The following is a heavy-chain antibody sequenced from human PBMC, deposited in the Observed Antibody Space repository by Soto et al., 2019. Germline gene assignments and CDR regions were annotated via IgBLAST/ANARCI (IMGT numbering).Heavy chain of an antibody. J-gene: IGHJ4*02. CDR3: ARGRSSIL. CDR2: SHYSGST. Sequence: QVQLQESGPGLVRPSGTLSLTCTVSGDSISDYYWNWIRQPPGKGLEWIGYSHYSGSTSYNSSLKSRVNMSVDASKNQFSLKLSSLTAADTAVYYCARGRSSILWGQGTLVTVSS. CDR1: GDSISDYY. D-gene: IGHD6-6*01. V-gene: IGHV4-59*01.